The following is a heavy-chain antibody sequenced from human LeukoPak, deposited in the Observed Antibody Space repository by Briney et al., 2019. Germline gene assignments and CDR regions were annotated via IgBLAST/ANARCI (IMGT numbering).Heavy chain of an antibody. CDR3: ARDQSGSSGYFDH. CDR2: INPNSGGT. Sequence: ASVKDSLKSSVYTFTGYYRHWVLQAPGQGLEWMGWINPNSGGTNYAQKFQGRVTMTRDTSISTAYMELSRLRSDDTAVYYCARDQSGSSGYFDHWAQRTLVTVSS. D-gene: IGHD3-22*01. V-gene: IGHV1-2*02. CDR1: VYTFTGYY. J-gene: IGHJ5*02.